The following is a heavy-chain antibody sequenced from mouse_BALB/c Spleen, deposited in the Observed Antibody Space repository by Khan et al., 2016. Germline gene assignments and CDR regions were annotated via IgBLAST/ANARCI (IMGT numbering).Heavy chain of an antibody. J-gene: IGHJ2*01. V-gene: IGHV3-8*02. Sequence: EVQLQESGPSLVKPSQTLSLTCSVTGDSITSGYWNWIRKFPGNKFEYMGYISYSGTTYYNPSLNSRISITRDTSKNQFYLQLNSVAAEDAATYYCSTYDGCLFDYWGQGTTLTVSS. CDR1: GDSITSGY. D-gene: IGHD2-3*01. CDR2: ISYSGTT. CDR3: STYDGCLFDY.